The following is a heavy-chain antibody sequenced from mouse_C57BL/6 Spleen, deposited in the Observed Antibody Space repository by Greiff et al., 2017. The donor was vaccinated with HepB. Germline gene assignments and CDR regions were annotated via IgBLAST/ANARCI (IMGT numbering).Heavy chain of an antibody. J-gene: IGHJ3*01. CDR3: ARSTMVTTRFAY. CDR1: GYTFTDYY. CDR2: INPNNGGT. D-gene: IGHD2-2*01. Sequence: VQLQQSGPELVKPGASVKISCKASGYTFTDYYMNWVKQSHGKSLEWIGDINPNNGGTSYNQKFKGKATLTVDKSSSTAYMELRSLTSEDSAVYYCARSTMVTTRFAYWGQGTLVTVSA. V-gene: IGHV1-26*01.